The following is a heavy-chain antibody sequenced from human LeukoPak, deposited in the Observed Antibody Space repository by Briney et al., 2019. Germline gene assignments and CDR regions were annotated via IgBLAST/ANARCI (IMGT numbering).Heavy chain of an antibody. V-gene: IGHV3-23*01. CDR1: GFTFSSYA. CDR2: ISGSGGSP. Sequence: GGSLRLSCAASGFTFSSYAMSWVRQAPGKGLEWVSAISGSGGSPYYADSVKGRFTISRDNSKNTLYLQMNSLRAEDTAVYYCAKPSNYYYYYMDVWGKGTTVTVSS. CDR3: AKPSNYYYYYMDV. J-gene: IGHJ6*03.